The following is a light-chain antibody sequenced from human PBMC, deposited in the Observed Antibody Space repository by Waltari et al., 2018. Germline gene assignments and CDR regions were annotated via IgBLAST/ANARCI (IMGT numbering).Light chain of an antibody. V-gene: IGKV3-15*01. CDR2: GAS. CDR3: QQYNNWPPLT. CDR1: QSVSSN. Sequence: EIVMTQSPANLSVSPGERATLSCRASQSVSSNLACYQQQPGQAPRLLIYGASTRATGIPARFSGSGSGTEFTLTISSMQSEDFAVYYCQQYNNWPPLTVGGGTKVEIK. J-gene: IGKJ4*01.